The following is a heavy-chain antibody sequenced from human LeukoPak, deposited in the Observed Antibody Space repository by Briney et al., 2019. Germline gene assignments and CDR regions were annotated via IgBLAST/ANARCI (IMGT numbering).Heavy chain of an antibody. D-gene: IGHD5-18*01. J-gene: IGHJ4*02. V-gene: IGHV4-39*07. Sequence: PSETLSLTCTVSGVSISSTTYYWGWIRQPPGKGLEWIGSIFYLGSTYYSPSLKSRVNISVDTSENQLSLKLNSVTAADTAVYYCARVSYPYFFDYWGQGTLVTVSS. CDR2: IFYLGST. CDR1: GVSISSTTYY. CDR3: ARVSYPYFFDY.